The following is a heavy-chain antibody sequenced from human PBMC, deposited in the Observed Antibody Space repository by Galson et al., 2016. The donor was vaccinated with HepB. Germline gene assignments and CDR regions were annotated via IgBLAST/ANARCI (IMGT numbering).Heavy chain of an antibody. CDR3: ARGVETYCFGTACLDKYGLDV. CDR1: GYTFTSYD. Sequence: CKASGYTFTSYDIKWVRQATGQGFEWMGWMDPNTGNTGYAQKFQGRVTMTRDTSTSTAVMELNSLTSEDTAIYYCARGVETYCFGTACLDKYGLDVWGQGTTVIVSS. CDR2: MDPNTGNT. V-gene: IGHV1-8*01. D-gene: IGHD2-21*01. J-gene: IGHJ6*02.